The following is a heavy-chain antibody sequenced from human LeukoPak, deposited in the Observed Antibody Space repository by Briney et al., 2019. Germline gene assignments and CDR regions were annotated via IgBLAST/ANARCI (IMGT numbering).Heavy chain of an antibody. Sequence: PGGSLRLSCAASGFTFSDYYMSWVRQAPGGGLEWVANIEEDGSEKYYVDSVKGRFTISRDNAKISLYLQMNSLRAEDTAVYYCASQFWWAAVAGTTLDYWGQGTLVTVSS. CDR3: ASQFWWAAVAGTTLDY. V-gene: IGHV3-7*05. J-gene: IGHJ4*02. CDR2: IEEDGSEK. D-gene: IGHD6-19*01. CDR1: GFTFSDYY.